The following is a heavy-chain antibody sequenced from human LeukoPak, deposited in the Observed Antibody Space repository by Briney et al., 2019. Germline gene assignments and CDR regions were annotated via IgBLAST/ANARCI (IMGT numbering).Heavy chain of an antibody. CDR2: IGIAGDT. Sequence: GGSLRLSCAASGFTFSRYDMHWVRQATGKGLEWVSGIGIAGDTYYPGSVKGRFTISRDDAKNSLYLQMNSLRAGDTAVYYCARGNGSCWYAPFFDYWGQGTLVTVSS. CDR1: GFTFSRYD. D-gene: IGHD6-13*01. V-gene: IGHV3-13*01. CDR3: ARGNGSCWYAPFFDY. J-gene: IGHJ4*02.